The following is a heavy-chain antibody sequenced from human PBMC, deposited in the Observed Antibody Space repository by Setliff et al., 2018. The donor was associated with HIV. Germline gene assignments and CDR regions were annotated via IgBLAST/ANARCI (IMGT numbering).Heavy chain of an antibody. CDR2: INPNSGGT. J-gene: IGHJ6*03. CDR1: GYSFTGYY. V-gene: IGHV1-2*02. CDR3: ATGAETYSSSWEAYYMDV. Sequence: GASVKVSCKASGYSFTGYYIHWVRQAPGQGLEWMGWINPNSGGTNYAQKFQGRVTMTRDTSISTAYMELSRLRSDDTAVYYCATGAETYSSSWEAYYMDVWGKGTTVTVSS. D-gene: IGHD6-13*01.